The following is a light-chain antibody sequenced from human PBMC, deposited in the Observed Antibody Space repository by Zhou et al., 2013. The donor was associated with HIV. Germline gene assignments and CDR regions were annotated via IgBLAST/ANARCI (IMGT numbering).Light chain of an antibody. CDR3: QQYYSFPQT. Sequence: DIQLTQSPSFLSASVGDRVTITCRASQGIGNYLAWYQQKPGKAPNLLINAASTLQSGVPSRFSGSGSGTEFTLTISSLQPEDFATYYCQQYYSFPQTFGQGTKVEIK. CDR2: AAS. J-gene: IGKJ1*01. V-gene: IGKV1-9*01. CDR1: QGIGNY.